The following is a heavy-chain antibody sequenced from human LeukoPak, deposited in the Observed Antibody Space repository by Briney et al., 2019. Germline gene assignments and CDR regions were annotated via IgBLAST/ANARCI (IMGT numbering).Heavy chain of an antibody. CDR3: ALGIAAAGTVDY. CDR2: ISAYNGNT. D-gene: IGHD6-13*01. CDR1: GYTFTSYG. Sequence: ASVKVSCKASGYTFTSYGISWVRQAPGQGLKWMGWISAYNGNTNYAQKLQGRVTMTIDTSTSTAYMELRSLRSDDTAVYYCALGIAAAGTVDYWGQGTLVTVSS. J-gene: IGHJ4*02. V-gene: IGHV1-18*01.